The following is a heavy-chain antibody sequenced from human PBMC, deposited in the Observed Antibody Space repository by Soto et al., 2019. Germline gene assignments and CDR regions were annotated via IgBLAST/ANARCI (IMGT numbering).Heavy chain of an antibody. D-gene: IGHD6-6*01. J-gene: IGHJ4*02. Sequence: PSETLSLTCIVSGGSINSSYYWGWIRQPPGKAPEWIGSIYYSGTTYYNPSLKGRVTISVDSSRNQFSLKMTSVTAPDTAVYYCSRFAARPPFEYWGPGVLVTVPS. V-gene: IGHV4-39*01. CDR2: IYYSGTT. CDR3: SRFAARPPFEY. CDR1: GGSINSSYY.